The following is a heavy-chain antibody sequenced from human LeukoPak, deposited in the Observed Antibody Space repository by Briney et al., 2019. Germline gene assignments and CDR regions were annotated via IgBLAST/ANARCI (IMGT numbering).Heavy chain of an antibody. CDR2: ISGSGGST. J-gene: IGHJ5*02. Sequence: GGSLRLSCAASGFTFSSYAMSWVCQAPGKGLEWVSAISGSGGSTYYADSVKGRFTISRDNSKNTLYLQMNSLRAEDTAVYYCAGNQLPAKAIGGFDPWGQGTLVTVSS. V-gene: IGHV3-23*01. D-gene: IGHD2-2*01. CDR3: AGNQLPAKAIGGFDP. CDR1: GFTFSSYA.